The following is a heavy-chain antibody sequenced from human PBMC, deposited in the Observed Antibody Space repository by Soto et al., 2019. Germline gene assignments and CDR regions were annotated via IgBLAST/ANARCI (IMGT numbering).Heavy chain of an antibody. V-gene: IGHV1-46*01. D-gene: IGHD2-2*01. CDR1: GYTFTSYY. CDR3: ARVQGPISTSGYYYYGMDV. CDR2: INPSGGST. J-gene: IGHJ6*02. Sequence: QVQLVQSGAEVKKPGASVKVSCKASGYTFTSYYMHWVRQAPGQGLEWMGIINPSGGSTSYAQKFQGRVTMTMDTSTSTVYMELSSLRSEDTAVYYCARVQGPISTSGYYYYGMDVWGQGTTVTVSS.